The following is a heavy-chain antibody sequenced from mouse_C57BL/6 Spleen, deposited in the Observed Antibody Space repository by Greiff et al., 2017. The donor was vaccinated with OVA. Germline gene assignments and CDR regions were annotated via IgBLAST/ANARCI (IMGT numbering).Heavy chain of an antibody. Sequence: EVQLQQSGPGLVKPSQSLSLTCSVTGYSITSGYYWNWIRQFPGNKLEWMGYISYDGSNNYNPSLKNRISITRDTSKNQFFLKLNSVTTEDTATYYCARGVHYYGSSPAWFAYWGQGTLVTVSA. CDR1: GYSITSGYY. CDR2: ISYDGSN. V-gene: IGHV3-6*01. J-gene: IGHJ3*01. D-gene: IGHD1-1*01. CDR3: ARGVHYYGSSPAWFAY.